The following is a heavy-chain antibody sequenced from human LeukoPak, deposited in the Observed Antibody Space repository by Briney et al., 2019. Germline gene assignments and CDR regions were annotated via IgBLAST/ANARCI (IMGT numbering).Heavy chain of an antibody. Sequence: GGSLRLSCAASGFTVSSNYMSWVRQAPGKGLEWVSVIYSGGSTYYADSVKGRSTISRDNSKNTLYLQMNSLRAEDTAVYYCARDSPGYLAYDSWGQGTLVTVSS. CDR2: IYSGGST. CDR3: ARDSPGYLAYDS. CDR1: GFTVSSNY. J-gene: IGHJ4*02. D-gene: IGHD1-1*01. V-gene: IGHV3-66*01.